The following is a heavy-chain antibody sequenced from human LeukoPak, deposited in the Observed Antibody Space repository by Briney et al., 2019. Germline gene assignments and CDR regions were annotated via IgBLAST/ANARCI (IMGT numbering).Heavy chain of an antibody. D-gene: IGHD2-21*02. CDR3: ARLLVTGVLNWIDP. J-gene: IGHJ5*02. CDR1: GGSFSGHY. Sequence: SETLSLTCTVSGGSFSGHYWSWIRQPPGKGLEWIGYIHYTGTTDSNPSLKSRITISVDTSKNQFSLKLTSLTAADTAVYYCARLLVTGVLNWIDPWGPGTLVIVSS. V-gene: IGHV4-59*08. CDR2: IHYTGTT.